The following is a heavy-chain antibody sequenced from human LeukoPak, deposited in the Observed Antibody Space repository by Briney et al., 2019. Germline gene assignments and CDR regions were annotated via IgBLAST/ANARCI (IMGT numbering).Heavy chain of an antibody. J-gene: IGHJ4*02. Sequence: PGGSLRLSCAASGFTFDDYAMHWVRQAPGKGLEWVSGISWNSGSIGYADSVKGRFTISRDNAKNSLYLQMNSLRAEDTALYYCAKGQPPIVATIGQAYFDYWGQGTLVTVSS. CDR1: GFTFDDYA. CDR2: ISWNSGSI. V-gene: IGHV3-9*01. CDR3: AKGQPPIVATIGQAYFDY. D-gene: IGHD5-12*01.